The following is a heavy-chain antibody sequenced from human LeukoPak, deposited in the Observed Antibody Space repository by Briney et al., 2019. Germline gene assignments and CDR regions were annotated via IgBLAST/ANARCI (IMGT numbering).Heavy chain of an antibody. V-gene: IGHV1-46*01. CDR3: ARGAHSSGWYAY. Sequence: ASVKVSCKAFGYTFTSNYMHWVRQAPGQGPEWMGVISPSGGSTSYAQKFQGRVTMTRDTSTSTVYMELSSLRSEDTAVYYCARGAHSSGWYAYWGQGTLVTVSS. D-gene: IGHD6-19*01. J-gene: IGHJ4*02. CDR1: GYTFTSNY. CDR2: ISPSGGST.